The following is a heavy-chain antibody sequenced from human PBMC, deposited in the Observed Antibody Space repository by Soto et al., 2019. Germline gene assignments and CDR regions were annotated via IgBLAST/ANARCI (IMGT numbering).Heavy chain of an antibody. CDR2: IRSKANSYAT. V-gene: IGHV3-73*01. Sequence: GGSLRLSCAASGFTFSGSAMHWVRQASGKGLEWVGRIRSKANSYATAYAASVKGRFTISRDDSKNTAYLQMNSLKTEDTAVYYCTVDTMVRGVIITYYYYMDVWGKGTTVTVSS. CDR1: GFTFSGSA. D-gene: IGHD3-10*01. J-gene: IGHJ6*03. CDR3: TVDTMVRGVIITYYYYMDV.